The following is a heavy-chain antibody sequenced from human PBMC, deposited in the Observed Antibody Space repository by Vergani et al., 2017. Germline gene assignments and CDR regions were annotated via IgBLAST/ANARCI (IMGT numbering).Heavy chain of an antibody. CDR2: INHSGST. D-gene: IGHD3-22*01. V-gene: IGHV4-34*01. Sequence: QVQLQQWGAGLLKPSETLSLTCAVYGGSFSGYYWSWIRQPPGKGLEWIGEINHSGSTNYNPSLKSRVTISVDTSKNQFSLKLSSVTAADTAVYYCARELWYYYDSSGYYYYYGMDVWGQGTTVTVSS. CDR1: GGSFSGYY. J-gene: IGHJ6*02. CDR3: ARELWYYYDSSGYYYYYGMDV.